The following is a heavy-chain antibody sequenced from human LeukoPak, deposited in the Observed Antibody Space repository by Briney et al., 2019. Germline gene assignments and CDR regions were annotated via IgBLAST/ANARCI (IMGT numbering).Heavy chain of an antibody. CDR1: GGSFSGSY. CDR2: INHRGST. D-gene: IGHD3-22*01. Sequence: PSETLSLTCAVYGGSFSGSYWSSIRQPPGKGLEWIGEINHRGSTNYNPSLKSRVTISVDTSKIQFSLKLSSVTAADTAVYYCARGRGAVRSYYDSSGRASFDYWGQGTLVTVSS. V-gene: IGHV4-34*01. CDR3: ARGRGAVRSYYDSSGRASFDY. J-gene: IGHJ4*02.